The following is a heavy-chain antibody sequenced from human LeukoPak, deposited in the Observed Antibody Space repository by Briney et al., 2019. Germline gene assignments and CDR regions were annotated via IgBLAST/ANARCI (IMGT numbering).Heavy chain of an antibody. CDR1: GFTFSSYA. CDR2: SSGSGGST. Sequence: GGSLRLSCAASGFTFSSYAMSWVRQAPGKRLECVSASSGSGGSTYYADSVKGRFTISRDNSKNTLYLQMNSLRAEDTAVYYCAKDPVITFGGVIGPYFDYWGQGTLVTVSS. V-gene: IGHV3-23*01. J-gene: IGHJ4*02. CDR3: AKDPVITFGGVIGPYFDY. D-gene: IGHD3-16*02.